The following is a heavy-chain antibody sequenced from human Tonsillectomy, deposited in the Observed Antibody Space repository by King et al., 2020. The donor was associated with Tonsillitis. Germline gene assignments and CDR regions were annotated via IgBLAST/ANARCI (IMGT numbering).Heavy chain of an antibody. J-gene: IGHJ4*02. CDR2: ISGDGGST. Sequence: QLVQSGGGVVQPGGSLRLSCAASGFNFDDYAIHWVRQAPGKGLEWVSLISGDGGSTSYADSVKGRFTISRDNSKNSLYLQMNSLRTEDTAFYYCAKDMRPSSSWYRDHYFDYWGQGTLVTVSS. D-gene: IGHD6-13*01. CDR1: GFNFDDYA. V-gene: IGHV3-43*02. CDR3: AKDMRPSSSWYRDHYFDY.